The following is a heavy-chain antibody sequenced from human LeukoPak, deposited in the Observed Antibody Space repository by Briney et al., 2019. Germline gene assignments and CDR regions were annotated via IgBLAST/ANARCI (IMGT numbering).Heavy chain of an antibody. Sequence: SETLSLTCTVSGASISSVSSSSYYWGWVRQPPGKGLEWIGSTHSGRPKYYSGSPDYNPSLKSRVAISVDTSKNQFSLRLTSVTAADTAVYYCATHYFDSSGHLEFDFWGQGALVTV. J-gene: IGHJ4*02. CDR3: ATHYFDSSGHLEFDF. V-gene: IGHV4-39*01. D-gene: IGHD3-22*01. CDR2: THSGRPKYYSGSP. CDR1: GASISSVSSSSYY.